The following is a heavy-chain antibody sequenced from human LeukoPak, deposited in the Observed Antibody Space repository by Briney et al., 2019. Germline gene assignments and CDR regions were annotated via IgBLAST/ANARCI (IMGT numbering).Heavy chain of an antibody. Sequence: ASVKVSCKASGGTFSSYAISWVRQAPGQGLQWMGGIIPIFGTANYAQKFQGRVTITADKSTSTAYMELSSLRSEDTAVYYCASPYGSGSCYYYYYMDVWGKGTTVTVSS. CDR2: IIPIFGTA. CDR1: GGTFSSYA. J-gene: IGHJ6*03. D-gene: IGHD3-10*01. V-gene: IGHV1-69*06. CDR3: ASPYGSGSCYYYYYMDV.